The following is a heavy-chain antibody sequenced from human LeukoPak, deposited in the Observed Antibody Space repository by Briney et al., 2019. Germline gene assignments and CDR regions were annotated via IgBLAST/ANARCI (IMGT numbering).Heavy chain of an antibody. Sequence: GGSLRLSCAASGFTVSCNYMSWVRQAPGKGLEWVSVSYSGGSSYYADSVKGRFTISRDNSKNTLYLQMNSLRAEDTAVYFCARAPSMILPYYFDYWSQGTLVTVSS. CDR3: ARAPSMILPYYFDY. V-gene: IGHV3-53*01. CDR1: GFTVSCNY. D-gene: IGHD3-22*01. J-gene: IGHJ4*02. CDR2: SYSGGSS.